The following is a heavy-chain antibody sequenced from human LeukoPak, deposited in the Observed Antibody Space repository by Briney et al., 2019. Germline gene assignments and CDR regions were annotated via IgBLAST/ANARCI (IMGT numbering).Heavy chain of an antibody. J-gene: IGHJ5*02. Sequence: KSSETLSLTCAVYGGSFSGYYWSWIRQPPGKGLEWIGEINHSGSTNYNPSLKSRVTISVDTSKNQFSLKLSSVTAADTAVYYCARGMPSFDPWGQGTLVTVSS. CDR2: INHSGST. D-gene: IGHD2-2*01. V-gene: IGHV4-34*01. CDR1: GGSFSGYY. CDR3: ARGMPSFDP.